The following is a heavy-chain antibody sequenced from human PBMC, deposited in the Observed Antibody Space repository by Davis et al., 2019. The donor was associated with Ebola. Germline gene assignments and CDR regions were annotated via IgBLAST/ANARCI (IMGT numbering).Heavy chain of an antibody. CDR3: AKDTSNIWFDI. V-gene: IGHV3-23*01. CDR1: GFIFSSYV. CDR2: LGTSGDT. Sequence: GGSLRLSCAASGFIFSSYVMSWVRQAPGKGLEWVSTLGTSGDTYYADSVKGRFTISRDNSKNTLYLQMNGLRVEDTAIYYCAKDTSNIWFDIWGQGTMVTVSS. D-gene: IGHD1-26*01. J-gene: IGHJ3*02.